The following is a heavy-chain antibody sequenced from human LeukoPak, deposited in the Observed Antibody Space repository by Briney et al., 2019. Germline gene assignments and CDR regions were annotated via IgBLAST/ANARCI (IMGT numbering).Heavy chain of an antibody. CDR2: IYYSGST. V-gene: IGHV4-61*01. D-gene: IGHD5-18*01. Sequence: PSETLSLTCTVSGGSISSGSYYWSWIRQPPGKGLEWIGYIYYSGSTNYNPSLKSRVTISVDTSKNQFSLKLSSVTAADTAVYYCARVGYTYGFRWFDPWGQGTLVTVSS. CDR3: ARVGYTYGFRWFDP. J-gene: IGHJ5*02. CDR1: GGSISSGSYY.